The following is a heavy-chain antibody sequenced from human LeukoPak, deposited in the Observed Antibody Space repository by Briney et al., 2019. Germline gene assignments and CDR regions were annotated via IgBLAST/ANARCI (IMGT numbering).Heavy chain of an antibody. V-gene: IGHV1-46*01. J-gene: IGHJ4*02. CDR2: INPSGGRT. Sequence: ASVKVSCKASGYTFTSYAMNWVRQAPGQGLEWMGMINPSGGRTTYAKKFQGRVTMTRDTSTNTVYTELSSLRSDDTAVYYCARDYYGGHNLYNFDLWGQGTRVIVSS. CDR1: GYTFTSYA. D-gene: IGHD3-10*01. CDR3: ARDYYGGHNLYNFDL.